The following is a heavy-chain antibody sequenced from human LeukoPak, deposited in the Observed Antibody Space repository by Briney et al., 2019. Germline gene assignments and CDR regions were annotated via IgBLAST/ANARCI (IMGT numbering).Heavy chain of an antibody. Sequence: GASVKVSCKASGYTFTSYDINWVRQATGQGLEWMGWMNPNSGNTGYAQKFQGRVTMTRNTSISTAYMELSSLRSEVTAVYYCARGGLGRQWLVQGSYDYWGQGTLVTVSS. D-gene: IGHD6-19*01. CDR2: MNPNSGNT. CDR3: ARGGLGRQWLVQGSYDY. V-gene: IGHV1-8*01. CDR1: GYTFTSYD. J-gene: IGHJ4*02.